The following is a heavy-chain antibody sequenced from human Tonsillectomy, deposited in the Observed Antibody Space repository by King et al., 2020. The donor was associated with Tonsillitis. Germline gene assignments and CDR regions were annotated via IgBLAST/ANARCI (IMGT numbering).Heavy chain of an antibody. Sequence: VQLVESGGGLVQPGGSLRRSCAASGFTFSDHYMDWVRQAPGKGLAWVGRIRDKSHSYSTEYAAAVKGRFTISGDDSQNSLYLQMHYLTPEDTAVYYWARVRLDFFCMDVWGKGTTVTVSS. CDR1: GFTFSDHY. V-gene: IGHV3-72*01. J-gene: IGHJ6*03. CDR3: ARVRLDFFCMDV. CDR2: IRDKSHSYST. D-gene: IGHD3-9*01.